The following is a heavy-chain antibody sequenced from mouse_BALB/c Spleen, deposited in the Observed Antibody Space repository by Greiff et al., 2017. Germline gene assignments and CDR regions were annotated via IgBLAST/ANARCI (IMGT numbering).Heavy chain of an antibody. D-gene: IGHD1-1*01. Sequence: QVQLKESGPGLVAPSQSLSITCTVSGFSLTSYGVHWVRQPPGKGLEWLGVIWAGGSTNYNSALMSRLSISKDNSKSQVFLKMNSLQTDDTAMYYCAREGYYGSSYYFDYWGQGTTLTVSS. CDR1: GFSLTSYG. J-gene: IGHJ2*01. V-gene: IGHV2-9*02. CDR3: AREGYYGSSYYFDY. CDR2: IWAGGST.